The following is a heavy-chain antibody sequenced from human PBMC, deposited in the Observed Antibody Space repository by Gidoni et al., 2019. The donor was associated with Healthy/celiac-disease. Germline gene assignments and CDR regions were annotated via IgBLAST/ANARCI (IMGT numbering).Heavy chain of an antibody. D-gene: IGHD3-3*01. CDR1: GSTFTCYY. Sequence: QVQLVQSGAEVSKPGPAVPVSCTASGSTFTCYYMHWVRQAPGQGLEWMGWSNPNSGGTNYAQEFQGMVTMTRDTSNSTAYMELSMLRSDDTVVYYCAEVELRVLEWLSPDYWGQGTLVTVSS. J-gene: IGHJ4*02. V-gene: IGHV1-2*02. CDR3: AEVELRVLEWLSPDY. CDR2: SNPNSGGT.